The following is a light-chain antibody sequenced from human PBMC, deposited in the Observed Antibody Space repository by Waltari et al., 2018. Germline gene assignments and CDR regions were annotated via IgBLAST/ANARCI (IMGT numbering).Light chain of an antibody. CDR3: MQALQTPLT. Sequence: DIVMTQSPLSLPVTPGEPASISCRSSQSLLHSNGYNYLDWYLQKPGQSPQLLSYLGSNRASGFPDRFSGSGSGTDFTLKISRVEAEDVGVYYCMQALQTPLTFGGGTKVEIK. V-gene: IGKV2-28*01. CDR1: QSLLHSNGYNY. J-gene: IGKJ4*01. CDR2: LGS.